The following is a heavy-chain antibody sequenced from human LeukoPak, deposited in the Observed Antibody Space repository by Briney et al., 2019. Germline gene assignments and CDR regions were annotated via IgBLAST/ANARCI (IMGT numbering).Heavy chain of an antibody. V-gene: IGHV1-8*01. D-gene: IGHD2-2*01. CDR3: ARNLMYCGSTTCYLDY. Sequence: GASVKVSCKASGYTFTSYDINWVRQATGQGFEWMGLMNPKNGHTVYAQRFQGRVTMTRDTSISTAYLELSSLRSEDTAVYYCARNLMYCGSTTCYLDYWGQGSLVTVSS. CDR1: GYTFTSYD. J-gene: IGHJ4*02. CDR2: MNPKNGHT.